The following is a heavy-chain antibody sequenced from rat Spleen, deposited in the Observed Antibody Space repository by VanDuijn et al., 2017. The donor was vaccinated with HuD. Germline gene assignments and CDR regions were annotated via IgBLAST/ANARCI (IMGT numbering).Heavy chain of an antibody. J-gene: IGHJ3*01. CDR2: ISTSGGST. CDR1: GFTFSSFP. CDR3: VTTYFGYGYFDY. D-gene: IGHD1-9*01. Sequence: EVQLVESGGGLVQPGRSMKLSCAASGFTFSSFPMAWVRQAPTKGLEWVATISTSGGSTYYRDSVKGRFTLSRDNTRNTLYLQMDSLKSEDTATYYCVTTYFGYGYFDYWGQGTLVTVSS. V-gene: IGHV5-46*01.